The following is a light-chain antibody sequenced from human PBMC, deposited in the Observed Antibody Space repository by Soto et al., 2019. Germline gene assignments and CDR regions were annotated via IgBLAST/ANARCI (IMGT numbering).Light chain of an antibody. V-gene: IGKV1-5*01. CDR2: DAS. Sequence: DIQMTQSPSTLSASVGDRVTITCRASQSISSWLAWYQQKPGQAPKLLIYDASSLESGVPSRFSGSGSGTEFTLTISSLQPEDFAAYYCQQYNSYSPWTFGQGTKVDIK. J-gene: IGKJ1*01. CDR1: QSISSW. CDR3: QQYNSYSPWT.